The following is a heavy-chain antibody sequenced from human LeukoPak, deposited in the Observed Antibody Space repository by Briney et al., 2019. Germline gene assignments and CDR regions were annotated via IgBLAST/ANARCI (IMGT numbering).Heavy chain of an antibody. J-gene: IGHJ2*01. D-gene: IGHD6-19*01. CDR3: AKGRYSSGWNWYFDL. CDR2: FYINGNT. CDR1: GFTVSRYY. V-gene: IGHV3-66*01. Sequence: PGGSLRLSCAASGFTVSRYYMSWVRQAPGKGLEWVSVFYINGNTYYADSVRGRFTISRDNSKNTLYLQMNSLRAEDTAVYYCAKGRYSSGWNWYFDLWGRGTLVTVSS.